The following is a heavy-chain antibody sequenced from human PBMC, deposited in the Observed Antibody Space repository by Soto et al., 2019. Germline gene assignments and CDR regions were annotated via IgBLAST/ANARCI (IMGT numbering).Heavy chain of an antibody. V-gene: IGHV3-30*18. Sequence: PGGSLRLSCAASGFTFSSYGTHWVRQAPGKGLEWVAVISYDGSNKYYADSVKGRFTISRDNSKNTLYLQMNSLRAEDTAVYYCAKDGWFGELNYGMDVWGQGTTVTVSS. D-gene: IGHD3-10*01. J-gene: IGHJ6*02. CDR3: AKDGWFGELNYGMDV. CDR2: ISYDGSNK. CDR1: GFTFSSYG.